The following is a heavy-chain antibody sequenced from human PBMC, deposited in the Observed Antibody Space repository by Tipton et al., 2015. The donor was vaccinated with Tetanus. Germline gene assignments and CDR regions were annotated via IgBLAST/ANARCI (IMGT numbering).Heavy chain of an antibody. J-gene: IGHJ4*02. D-gene: IGHD2-15*01. Sequence: TLSLTCTVSGGSISSSSYYWGWIRQPPGKGLEWIGEINHSGSTNYNPSLKSRVTISVDTSKNQFSLKLSSVTAADTAVYYCAREDQGRLLRYFDYWGQGTLVTVSS. V-gene: IGHV4-39*07. CDR2: INHSGST. CDR3: AREDQGRLLRYFDY. CDR1: GGSISSSSYY.